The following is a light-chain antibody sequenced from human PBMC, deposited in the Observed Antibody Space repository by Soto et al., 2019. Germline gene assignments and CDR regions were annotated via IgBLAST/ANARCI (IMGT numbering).Light chain of an antibody. Sequence: QSVLTQPASVSGSPGQSITISCTGTSNDVGGYNYLSWYQQHPGKAPKFIIYEVSNRPSGISNRFSGSKSGNTASLTISGLQAEDEADYYCSSYTSSNTYVFGSGTKLTVL. J-gene: IGLJ1*01. CDR2: EVS. V-gene: IGLV2-14*01. CDR3: SSYTSSNTYV. CDR1: SNDVGGYNY.